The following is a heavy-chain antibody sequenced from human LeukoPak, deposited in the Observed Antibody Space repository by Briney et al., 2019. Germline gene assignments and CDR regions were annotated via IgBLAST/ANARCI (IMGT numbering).Heavy chain of an antibody. CDR3: ARATYNVYYYYYGMDV. D-gene: IGHD5-24*01. CDR2: IYYSGST. V-gene: IGHV4-59*01. J-gene: IGHJ6*04. Sequence: PSETLSLTCTVSGGSISSYYWSWLRQPPGKGLEWIGYIYYSGSTNYNPSLRSRVTISVDTSKNQFSLKLSSVTAADTAVYYCARATYNVYYYYYGMDVWGKGTTVTVSS. CDR1: GGSISSYY.